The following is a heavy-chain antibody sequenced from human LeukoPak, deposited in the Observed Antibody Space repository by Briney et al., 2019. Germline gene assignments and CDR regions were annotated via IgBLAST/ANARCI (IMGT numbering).Heavy chain of an antibody. J-gene: IGHJ2*01. CDR3: AKGRYCSSTSCYGHFDL. CDR1: GGTFSSYA. V-gene: IGHV3-23*01. CDR2: ISGSGGST. D-gene: IGHD2-2*01. Sequence: ASVKVSCKASGGTFSSYAISWVRQAPGKGLEWVSAISGSGGSTYYADSVKGRFTISRDNSKNTLYLQMNSLRAEDTAVYYCAKGRYCSSTSCYGHFDLWGRGTLVTVSS.